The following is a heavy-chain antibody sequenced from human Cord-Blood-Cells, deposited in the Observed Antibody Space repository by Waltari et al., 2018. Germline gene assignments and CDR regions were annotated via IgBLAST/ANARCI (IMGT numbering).Heavy chain of an antibody. V-gene: IGHV1-8*03. Sequence: QVQLVQSGAEVKKPGDSLKVSCKASGSPFTSYDNHCVPQATGQGLEWMGWMNPNSGNTGYAQKFQGRVTITRNTSISTAYMELSSLRSEDTAVYYCARGSPNWGSGIYDYWGQGTLVTVSS. CDR2: MNPNSGNT. CDR3: ARGSPNWGSGIYDY. D-gene: IGHD7-27*01. J-gene: IGHJ4*02. CDR1: GSPFTSYD.